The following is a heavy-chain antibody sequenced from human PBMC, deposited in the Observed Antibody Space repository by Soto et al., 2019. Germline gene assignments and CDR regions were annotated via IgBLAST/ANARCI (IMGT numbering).Heavy chain of an antibody. CDR2: IYPGDSDT. D-gene: IGHD2-8*01. CDR1: GYSFTSYW. J-gene: IGHJ4*02. CDR3: ARAAVEGYCTNGVCHNFDY. Sequence: PGESLKISCKGSGYSFTSYWIGWVRQMPGKGLEWMGIIYPGDSDTRYSPSFQGQVTISADKSISTAYLQWSSLKASDTAMYYCARAAVEGYCTNGVCHNFDYWGQGNLVTVSS. V-gene: IGHV5-51*01.